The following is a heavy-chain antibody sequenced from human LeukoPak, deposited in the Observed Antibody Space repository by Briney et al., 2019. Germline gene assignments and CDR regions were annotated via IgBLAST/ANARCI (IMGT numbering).Heavy chain of an antibody. CDR2: IWYDGSNK. CDR1: GFTFSSYG. CDR3: ARGGPKYCSGGSCLQPFDI. Sequence: GGSLRLSCAASGFTFSSYGMHWVRQAPGKGLEGVAVIWYDGSNKYYADSVKGRFTISRDNSKNTLYLQMNSLRAEDTAVYYCARGGPKYCSGGSCLQPFDIWGQGTMVTVSS. D-gene: IGHD2-15*01. V-gene: IGHV3-33*01. J-gene: IGHJ3*02.